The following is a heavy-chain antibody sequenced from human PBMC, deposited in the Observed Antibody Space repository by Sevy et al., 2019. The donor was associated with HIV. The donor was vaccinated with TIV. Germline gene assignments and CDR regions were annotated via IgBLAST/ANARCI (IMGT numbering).Heavy chain of an antibody. Sequence: GGSLRLSCAASGFTFSSYWMSWVRQAPGKGLEWVATMKEDGSERNYVDSVKGRFNISRDNAKNSLYLQMNSLRDEDTAVYYCVREGVGGYSYSLDCWGQGTLVTVSS. CDR2: MKEDGSER. D-gene: IGHD5-18*01. J-gene: IGHJ4*02. CDR3: VREGVGGYSYSLDC. V-gene: IGHV3-7*01. CDR1: GFTFSSYW.